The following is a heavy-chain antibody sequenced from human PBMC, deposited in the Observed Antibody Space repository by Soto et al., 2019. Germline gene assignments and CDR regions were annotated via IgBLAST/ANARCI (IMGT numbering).Heavy chain of an antibody. J-gene: IGHJ6*02. Sequence: SETLSLTCTVSGGSISSYYWSWIRQPPGKGLEWIGYIYYSGSTNYNPSLKSRVTILVDTSKNQFSLKLSSVTAADTAVYYCARDRGQTGYYYYGMDVWGQGTTVTVSS. CDR1: GGSISSYY. CDR2: IYYSGST. CDR3: ARDRGQTGYYYYGMDV. V-gene: IGHV4-59*01.